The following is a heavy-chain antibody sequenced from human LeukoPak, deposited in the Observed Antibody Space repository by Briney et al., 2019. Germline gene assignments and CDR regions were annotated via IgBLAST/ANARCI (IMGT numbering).Heavy chain of an antibody. J-gene: IGHJ4*02. D-gene: IGHD4-23*01. CDR2: ISYVGTYK. V-gene: IGHV3-30*04. Sequence: PGRSLRLSCAASGFTFSTFAMHWVRQAPGKGLEWVAIISYVGTYKYYADSVKGRFTISRDNSTNTLYLQMNSLRAEDTAVYYCARDAYGGNSGYYFDYWGQGALVTVSS. CDR3: ARDAYGGNSGYYFDY. CDR1: GFTFSTFA.